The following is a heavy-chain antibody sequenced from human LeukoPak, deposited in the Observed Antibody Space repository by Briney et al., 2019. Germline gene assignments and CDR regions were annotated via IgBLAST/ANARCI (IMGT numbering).Heavy chain of an antibody. CDR2: INPSGST. CDR1: GGSFSGYY. D-gene: IGHD6-13*01. CDR3: ARNGQYYSNNWYGNNWFDP. J-gene: IGHJ5*02. Sequence: SETLSLTCTVYGGSFSGYYWNWIRQPPWKGLEWIGEINPSGSTNYNPSLKSRVTISVDTSKNQFSLKLSSVTAAETAIYYCARNGQYYSNNWYGNNWFDPWGQGTLVTVSS. V-gene: IGHV4-34*01.